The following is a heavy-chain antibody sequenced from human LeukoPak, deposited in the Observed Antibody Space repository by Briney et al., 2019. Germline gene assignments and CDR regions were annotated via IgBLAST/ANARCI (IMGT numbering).Heavy chain of an antibody. CDR2: ISGSGGST. CDR3: AKFGSAYSGSGSYSPNDY. CDR1: GFTFSSYW. V-gene: IGHV3-23*01. J-gene: IGHJ4*02. Sequence: GGSLRLSCAASGFTFSSYWMSWVRQAPGKGLEWVSAISGSGGSTYYADSVKGRFTISRDNSKNTLHLQMNSLRAEDTAVYYCAKFGSAYSGSGSYSPNDYWGQGTLVTVSS. D-gene: IGHD3-10*01.